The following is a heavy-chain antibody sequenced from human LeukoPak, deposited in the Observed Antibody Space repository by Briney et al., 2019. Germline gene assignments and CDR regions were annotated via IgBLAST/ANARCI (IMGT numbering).Heavy chain of an antibody. V-gene: IGHV3-48*01. CDR2: ISSASNTV. CDR1: GFTFSNYN. CDR3: AKSRSGVSSCYNY. J-gene: IGHJ4*02. Sequence: GGSLRLSCAASGFTFSNYNMNWVRQAPGKGLEWVSYISSASNTVYYGDSVKGRFTISRDNSKNTLYLQMNSLRAEDTAIYFCAKSRSGVSSCYNYWGQGTLVTVSS. D-gene: IGHD2-15*01.